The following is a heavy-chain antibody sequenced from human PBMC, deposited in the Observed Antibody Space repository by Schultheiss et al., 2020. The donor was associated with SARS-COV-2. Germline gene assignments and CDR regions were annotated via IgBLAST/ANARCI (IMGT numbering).Heavy chain of an antibody. CDR2: ISSSGSTI. CDR1: GFTFGDYA. J-gene: IGHJ5*02. CDR3: ARDPVNWFDP. Sequence: GESLKISCTASGFTFGDYAMSWVRQAPGKGLEWVSYISSSGSTIYYADSVKGRFTISRDNAKNSLYLQMNSLRAEDTAVYYCARDPVNWFDPWGQGTLVTVSS. V-gene: IGHV3-48*03.